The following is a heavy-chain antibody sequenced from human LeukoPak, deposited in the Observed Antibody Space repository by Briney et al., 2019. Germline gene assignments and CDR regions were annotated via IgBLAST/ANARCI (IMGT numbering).Heavy chain of an antibody. J-gene: IGHJ4*02. CDR2: INTNTGNP. D-gene: IGHD5-24*01. Sequence: ASVKVSCKASGYIFTTYAINWVRQAPGQGLEWMGWINTNTGNPTYAQGFTGRFVFSLDTSVSTAYLQISTLEAEDTAVYYCARDHGYVEMATIGYWGQGALVTVSS. CDR1: GYIFTTYA. V-gene: IGHV7-4-1*02. CDR3: ARDHGYVEMATIGY.